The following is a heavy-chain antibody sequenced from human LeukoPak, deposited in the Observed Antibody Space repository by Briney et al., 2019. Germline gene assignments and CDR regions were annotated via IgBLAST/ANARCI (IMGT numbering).Heavy chain of an antibody. V-gene: IGHV4-4*07. J-gene: IGHJ2*01. D-gene: IGHD4-17*01. CDR3: ARGDYGDYSPYWYFDL. Sequence: SETLSHTCTVSGGSISSYYWSWIRQPAGKGLEWIGRIYTSGSTNYNPSLKSRVTMSVDTSKNQFSLKLSSVTAADTAVYYCARGDYGDYSPYWYFDLWGRGTLVTVSS. CDR2: IYTSGST. CDR1: GGSISSYY.